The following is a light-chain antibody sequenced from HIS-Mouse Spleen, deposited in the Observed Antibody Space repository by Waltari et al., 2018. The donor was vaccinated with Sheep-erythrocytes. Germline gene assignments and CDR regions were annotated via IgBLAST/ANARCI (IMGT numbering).Light chain of an antibody. CDR1: SGGIASNY. CDR3: QSYDSSNQV. CDR2: ADN. Sequence: NFMLTQPHSVSESPGKTVTISCTRSSGGIASNYVQWYQQRPGSAPTTVIYADNHRPFGVPDRFSGSIDSSSNSASLTIYGLKTEDEADYYCQSYDSSNQVFGGGTKLTVL. V-gene: IGLV6-57*04. J-gene: IGLJ3*02.